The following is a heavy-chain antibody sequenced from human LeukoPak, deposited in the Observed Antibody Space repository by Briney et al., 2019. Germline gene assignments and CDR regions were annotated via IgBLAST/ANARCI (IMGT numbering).Heavy chain of an antibody. CDR1: GFTFSSYE. D-gene: IGHD5-12*01. J-gene: IGHJ4*02. CDR3: ASIVATIGGY. CDR2: ISSSGSTI. V-gene: IGHV3-48*03. Sequence: PGGSLRLSCAASGFTFSSYEMNWVRQAPGKGLEWVSYISSSGSTIYYADSVKGRFTISGDNAKNSLYLQMNSLRAEDTAVYYCASIVATIGGYWGQGTLVTVSS.